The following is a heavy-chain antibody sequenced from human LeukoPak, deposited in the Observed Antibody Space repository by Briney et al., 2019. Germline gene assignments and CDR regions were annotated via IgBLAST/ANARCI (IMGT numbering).Heavy chain of an antibody. CDR1: RGSTRRSNDY. J-gene: IGHJ6*03. D-gene: IGHD2-21*02. V-gene: IGHV4-39*01. CDR2: VYYTGTT. Sequence: SETLSLTCSVSRGSTRRSNDYWGWVRQPPGKGLEWIGNVYYTGTTFYNPSLTSGVTISVDTSKNQFSLKVRSVTPADTPTYYCVRLVSGKTAIIPPPYYYMDVWGKGTTVTVSS. CDR3: VRLVSGKTAIIPPPYYYMDV.